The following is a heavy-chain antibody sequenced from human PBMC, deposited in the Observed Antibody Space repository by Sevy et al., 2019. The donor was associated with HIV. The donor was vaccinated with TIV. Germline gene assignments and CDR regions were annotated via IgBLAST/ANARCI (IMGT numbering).Heavy chain of an antibody. J-gene: IGHJ4*02. CDR3: ARDPDVDTAMVVDY. CDR2: ISSSSSTI. V-gene: IGHV3-48*02. Sequence: GSLRLSCAASGFTFSSYSMNWVRQAPGEGLEWVSYISSSSSTIYYADSVKGRFTISRDNAKNSLYLQMNSLRDEDTAVYYCARDPDVDTAMVVDYWGQGTLVTVSS. CDR1: GFTFSSYS. D-gene: IGHD5-18*01.